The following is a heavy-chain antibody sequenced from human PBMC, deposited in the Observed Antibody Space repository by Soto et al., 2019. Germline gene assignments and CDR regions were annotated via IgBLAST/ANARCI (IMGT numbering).Heavy chain of an antibody. J-gene: IGHJ4*02. Sequence: LSLTCTVSGGSTSSSSYYWGWIRQPPGKGLEWVGSIYYSGSTYYNPSLKSRVTISVDTSKNQFSLKLSSVTAADTAVYYCAREGTTVTLFDYWGQGTLVTVSS. D-gene: IGHD4-17*01. CDR3: AREGTTVTLFDY. V-gene: IGHV4-39*02. CDR2: IYYSGST. CDR1: GGSTSSSSYY.